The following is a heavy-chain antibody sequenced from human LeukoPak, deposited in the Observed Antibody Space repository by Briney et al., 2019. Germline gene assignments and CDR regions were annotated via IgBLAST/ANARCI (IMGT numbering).Heavy chain of an antibody. CDR1: GFTSSSYE. J-gene: IGHJ4*02. D-gene: IGHD2-15*01. CDR2: IGASGGPI. Sequence: GGSLRLSCAASGFTSSSYELNWVRKPPGKGLEWVSYIGASGGPIYYADSVEGRFTISRDNARNSLYLQMHSLRAEDTAVYYCARRRSCSGGSCYSHFDYWGQGTLVTVSS. V-gene: IGHV3-48*03. CDR3: ARRRSCSGGSCYSHFDY.